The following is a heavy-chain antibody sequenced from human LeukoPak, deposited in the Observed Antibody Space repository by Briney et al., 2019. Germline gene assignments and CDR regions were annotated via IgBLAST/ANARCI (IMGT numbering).Heavy chain of an antibody. CDR1: GFTFSSYA. V-gene: IGHV3-30*14. J-gene: IGHJ3*02. D-gene: IGHD3-3*01. CDR2: ISYDGSNK. CDR3: AREQYYDFWWGAFDI. Sequence: GGSLRLSCAASGFTFSSYAMHWVRQAPGKGLEWVAVISYDGSNKYYADSVKGRFTISRDNSKNTLYLQMNSLRAEDTAVYYCAREQYYDFWWGAFDIWGQGTMVTVSS.